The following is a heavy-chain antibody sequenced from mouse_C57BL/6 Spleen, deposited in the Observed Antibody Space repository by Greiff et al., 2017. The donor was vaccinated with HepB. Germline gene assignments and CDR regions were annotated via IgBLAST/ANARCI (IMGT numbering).Heavy chain of an antibody. V-gene: IGHV14-4*01. Sequence: EVQLQQSGAELVRPGASVKLSCTASGFNIKDDYMHWVKQRPEQGREWIGWIDPENGDTEYASKFQGKATITADTSSNTAYLQLSSLTSEDTAVYYCIIYDSAYWGQGTLVTVSA. CDR2: IDPENGDT. D-gene: IGHD2-3*01. CDR3: IIYDSAY. CDR1: GFNIKDDY. J-gene: IGHJ3*01.